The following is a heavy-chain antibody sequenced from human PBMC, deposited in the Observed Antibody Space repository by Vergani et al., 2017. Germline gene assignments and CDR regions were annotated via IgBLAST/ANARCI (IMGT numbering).Heavy chain of an antibody. D-gene: IGHD6-19*01. Sequence: QLQLKESGPGLVKPSETLSLTCDVSGGSVTSTSYHWAWIRLPPGKVLEWIGSLYNPGKTYYNSSLESRLSLSVDTSTNQFFMRLNSVTAADTAVYYCARGLTDYDSGWYSPGWFDPWGQGITAIVSS. CDR2: LYNPGKT. J-gene: IGHJ5*02. V-gene: IGHV4-39*01. CDR1: GGSVTSTSYH. CDR3: ARGLTDYDSGWYSPGWFDP.